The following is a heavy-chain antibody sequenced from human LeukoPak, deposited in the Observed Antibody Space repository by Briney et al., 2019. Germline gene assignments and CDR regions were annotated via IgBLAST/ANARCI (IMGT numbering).Heavy chain of an antibody. CDR1: GFTLSNYG. V-gene: IGHV3-23*01. CDR2: IGGLGDRI. J-gene: IGHJ4*02. D-gene: IGHD3-16*01. Sequence: GGSLRLSCAASGFTLSNYGMNWVRQAPGKGLEWVSGIGGLGDRIYYADSVRGRFTISRDNSKNTLYLYMNSLRDEDTAVYYCAKDRDYGYYFDYWGQGTLVTVSS. CDR3: AKDRDYGYYFDY.